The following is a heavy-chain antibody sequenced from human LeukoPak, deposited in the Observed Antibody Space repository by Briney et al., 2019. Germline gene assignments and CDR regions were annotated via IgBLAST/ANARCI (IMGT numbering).Heavy chain of an antibody. CDR2: ISYDGSNK. D-gene: IGHD3-10*01. V-gene: IGHV3-30*18. Sequence: GGSLRLSCAASGFTFSSYWMSWVRQAPGKGLEWVAVISYDGSNKYYADSVKGRFTISRDNSKNTLYLQMNSLRAEDTAVYYCANHYGSGSYPPPLDYWGQGTLVTVSS. J-gene: IGHJ4*02. CDR3: ANHYGSGSYPPPLDY. CDR1: GFTFSSYW.